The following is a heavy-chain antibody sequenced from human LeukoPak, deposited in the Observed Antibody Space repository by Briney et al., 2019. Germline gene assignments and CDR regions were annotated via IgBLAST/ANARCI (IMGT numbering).Heavy chain of an antibody. CDR2: IYYSGST. CDR1: GGSISSSSYY. Sequence: PSETLSLTCTVSGGSISSSSYYWGWIRQPPGKGLEWIGSIYYSGSTYYNPSLKSRVTISVDTSKNQFSLKLSSVTAADTAVYYCARHEGTGLSNYDDAFDIWGQGTMVTVSS. J-gene: IGHJ3*02. CDR3: ARHEGTGLSNYDDAFDI. D-gene: IGHD4/OR15-4a*01. V-gene: IGHV4-39*01.